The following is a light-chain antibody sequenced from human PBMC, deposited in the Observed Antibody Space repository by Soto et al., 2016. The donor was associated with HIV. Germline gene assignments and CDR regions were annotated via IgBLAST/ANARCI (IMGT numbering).Light chain of an antibody. CDR3: QQCNDYPLT. V-gene: IGKV1-16*01. J-gene: IGKJ4*01. CDR2: ATS. CDR1: QDIKNS. Sequence: DIQMTQSPSSLSATVGDRVTITCRASQDIKNSLAWYQQKPGRAPGLLLYATSRLQSGVPSRFSGSGSGTEFTLTIASLQPDDFATYYCQQCNDYPLTFGGGTTVEIK.